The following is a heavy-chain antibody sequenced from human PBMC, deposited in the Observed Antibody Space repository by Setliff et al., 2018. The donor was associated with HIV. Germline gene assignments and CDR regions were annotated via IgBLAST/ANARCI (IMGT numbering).Heavy chain of an antibody. V-gene: IGHV4-39*07. CDR3: ARDRSNWNYGKNYMDV. Sequence: SETLSLTCTVSGDSISTSNSYWGWVRQPPGKGLEWIGSLYYGGSTNYNPSLKSRVTISVDTSKNQFSLKLSSVTAADTAVYYCARDRSNWNYGKNYMDVWGKGTTVTVSS. CDR2: LYYGGST. CDR1: GDSISTSNSY. D-gene: IGHD1-7*01. J-gene: IGHJ6*03.